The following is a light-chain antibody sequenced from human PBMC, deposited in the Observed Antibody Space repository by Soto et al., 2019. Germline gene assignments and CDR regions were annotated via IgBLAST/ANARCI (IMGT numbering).Light chain of an antibody. CDR3: QQSNSQST. V-gene: IGKV1-5*03. CDR2: KAS. J-gene: IGKJ1*01. Sequence: LHSTESPSALSESVGYRVTITCRASESISTWLAWYQQKPGKAPNLLIYKASSLESGVPSRFRGSGSGTEFTLTSTSLQPDDFATYYCQQSNSQSTFGQGAMVDIK. CDR1: ESISTW.